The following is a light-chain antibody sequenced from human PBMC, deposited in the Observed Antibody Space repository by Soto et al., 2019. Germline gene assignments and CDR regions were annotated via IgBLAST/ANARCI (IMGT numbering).Light chain of an antibody. CDR2: GGS. CDR3: QQYVTSPPVT. J-gene: IGKJ1*01. Sequence: EIVLTQSPGTLSLSPGERATLSCRASQSVSSSYLAWYQQKPGQAPRLLIYGGSTRATGIPDRFSGSGSGTDFTLTISRLEPEDFAVYYCQQYVTSPPVTFGQGTKV. V-gene: IGKV3-20*01. CDR1: QSVSSSY.